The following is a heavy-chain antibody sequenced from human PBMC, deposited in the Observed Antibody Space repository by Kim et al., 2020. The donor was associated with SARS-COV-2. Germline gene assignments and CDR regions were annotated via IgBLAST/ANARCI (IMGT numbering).Heavy chain of an antibody. D-gene: IGHD4-17*01. Sequence: GGSLRLSCAASGFIFSRYAMNWVRQAPGKGLEWVSAISSSGATYYADSVKGRFTISRDNSESTLYLQMNSLRAEDTAVYYCAKTEGSTVTTYFDYWGQGTLVTVSS. CDR3: AKTEGSTVTTYFDY. CDR1: GFIFSRYA. J-gene: IGHJ4*02. V-gene: IGHV3-23*01. CDR2: ISSSGAT.